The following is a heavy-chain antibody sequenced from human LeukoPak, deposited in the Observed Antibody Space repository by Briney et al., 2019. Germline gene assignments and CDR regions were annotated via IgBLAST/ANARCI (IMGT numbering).Heavy chain of an antibody. CDR2: INAGNGNT. V-gene: IGHV1-3*01. D-gene: IGHD2-2*01. Sequence: GGSLRLSCAASGFTFTSYAMHWVRQAPGQRLEWMGWINAGNGNTKYSQKFQGRVTITRDTSASTAYMELSSLRSEDTAVYYCARGGYCSSTSCTTNWFDPWGQGTLVTVSS. J-gene: IGHJ5*02. CDR1: GFTFTSYA. CDR3: ARGGYCSSTSCTTNWFDP.